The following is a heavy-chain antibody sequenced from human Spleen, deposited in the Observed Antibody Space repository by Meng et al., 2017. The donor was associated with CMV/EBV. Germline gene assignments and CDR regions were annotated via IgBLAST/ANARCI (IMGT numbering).Heavy chain of an antibody. Sequence: ASVKVSCKASGYTFTTYYMHWVRQAPGQGLEWMGIVNPNHNTNYAQDFQGRVTMTRDTSTSTVYMELRSLRSEDTAVYYCAKDRAYSYGPSGYWGQGTLVTVSS. D-gene: IGHD5-18*01. V-gene: IGHV1-46*01. CDR3: AKDRAYSYGPSGY. CDR1: GYTFTTYY. CDR2: VNPNHNT. J-gene: IGHJ4*02.